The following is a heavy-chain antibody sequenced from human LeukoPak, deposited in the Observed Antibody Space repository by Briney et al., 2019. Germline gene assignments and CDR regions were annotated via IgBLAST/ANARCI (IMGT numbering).Heavy chain of an antibody. J-gene: IGHJ4*02. CDR1: GFTFSSYG. V-gene: IGHV3-30*02. CDR3: AKGEVGWLQPFDY. Sequence: GGPLRLSCAASGFTFSSYGMHWVRQAPGKGLEWVAFIRYDGSNKYYADSVKGRFTISRDNSKNTLYLQMNSLRAEDTAVYYCAKGEVGWLQPFDYWGQGTLVTVSS. D-gene: IGHD5-24*01. CDR2: IRYDGSNK.